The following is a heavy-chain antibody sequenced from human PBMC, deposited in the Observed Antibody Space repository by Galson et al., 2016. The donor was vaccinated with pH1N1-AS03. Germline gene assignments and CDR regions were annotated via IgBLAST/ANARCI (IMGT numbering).Heavy chain of an antibody. CDR3: ARDELWGRHDYLFHY. CDR2: LSSLGTA. CDR1: GDSISSHNYF. Sequence: TLSLTCSVSGDSISSHNYFWSWIRQPAGKGLEWIGRLSSLGTANYNPSLESRVSISADASKNQFSLKLNSMTAADTAVYYCARDELWGRHDYLFHYWGQGALVTVSS. V-gene: IGHV4-61*02. J-gene: IGHJ4*02. D-gene: IGHD3-16*01.